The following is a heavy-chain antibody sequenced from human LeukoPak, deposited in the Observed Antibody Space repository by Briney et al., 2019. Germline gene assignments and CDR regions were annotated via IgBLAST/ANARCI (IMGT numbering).Heavy chain of an antibody. CDR2: MNPNSGNT. J-gene: IGHJ5*02. CDR1: GYTLTSYD. V-gene: IGHV1-8*03. D-gene: IGHD5-12*01. Sequence: ASVKVSCKASGYTLTSYDINWVRQATGQGLEWMGWMNPNSGNTGYAQKFQGRVTITRNTSISTAYMELSSLRSEDTAVYYCARESYENNWFDPWGQGTLVTVSS. CDR3: ARESYENNWFDP.